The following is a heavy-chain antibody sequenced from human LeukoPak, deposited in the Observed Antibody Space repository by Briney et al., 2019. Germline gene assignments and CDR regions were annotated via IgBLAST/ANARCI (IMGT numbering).Heavy chain of an antibody. CDR2: INHSGST. D-gene: IGHD2-2*01. CDR3: ARGSTRPNWFDP. V-gene: IGHV4-34*01. J-gene: IGHJ5*02. Sequence: KPSETLSLTCAVYGGSFSGYYWSWIRQPPGKGLEWIGEINHSGSTNYNPSLKSRVTISVDTSKNQFSLKLSSVTAADTAVYYCARGSTRPNWFDPWGQGTLVTVSS. CDR1: GGSFSGYY.